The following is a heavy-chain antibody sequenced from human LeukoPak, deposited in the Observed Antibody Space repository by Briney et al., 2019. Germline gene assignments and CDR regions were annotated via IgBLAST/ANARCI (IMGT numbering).Heavy chain of an antibody. CDR2: RKQGGSEK. J-gene: IGHJ3*02. D-gene: IGHD5-18*01. CDR1: GFTFSSYW. V-gene: IGHV3-7*03. Sequence: GGSLRLSCAASGFTFSSYWMSWVRQAPGKGLEWVANRKQGGSEKYYVDSVKGRFTISRDNAKNSLYLQMNSLRVEDTAVYYCARDQELWPSDAFDIWGQGTMVTVSS. CDR3: ARDQELWPSDAFDI.